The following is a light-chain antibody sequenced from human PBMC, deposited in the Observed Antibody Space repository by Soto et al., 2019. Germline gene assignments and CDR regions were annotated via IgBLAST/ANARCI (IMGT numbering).Light chain of an antibody. Sequence: ELVLTQSPGTLSLSPGERATLSCRASQSVSSSYLAWYQQKPGQAPRLLIFGASSRANGIPDRFSGSGAGTDFTLPISRLEPEDFAVYYCQQYGSSPSITFGQGTRREIK. CDR2: GAS. V-gene: IGKV3-20*01. CDR3: QQYGSSPSIT. CDR1: QSVSSSY. J-gene: IGKJ5*01.